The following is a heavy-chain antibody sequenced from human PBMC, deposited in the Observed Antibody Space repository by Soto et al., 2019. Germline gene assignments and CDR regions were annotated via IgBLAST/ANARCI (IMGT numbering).Heavy chain of an antibody. CDR3: AIDGGRLGDH. V-gene: IGHV4-4*07. D-gene: IGHD7-27*01. CDR1: GGSISSCY. Sequence: QVQLQESGPGLVKPSETLSLTCTVSGGSISSCYWSWIRQPAGKGLEWIGRIYTSGSPNYNPSLKSRVTMSVDTSKNQFYPKLSYVTAADTAVYYCAIDGGRLGDHWCQGTLVTVSS. CDR2: IYTSGSP. J-gene: IGHJ5*02.